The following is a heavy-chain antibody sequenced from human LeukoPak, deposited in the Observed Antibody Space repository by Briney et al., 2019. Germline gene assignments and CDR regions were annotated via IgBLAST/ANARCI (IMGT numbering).Heavy chain of an antibody. Sequence: GGSLRLSCAGSGFTFSSCSMNWARQASGKGLEWISYISSTSSTIYYADSVKGRFTISRDNAKNSLYLQMNSLRAEDTAVYYCARSLLWALDYWGQGTLVTVSS. V-gene: IGHV3-48*01. J-gene: IGHJ4*02. CDR2: ISSTSSTI. CDR1: GFTFSSCS. CDR3: ARSLLWALDY. D-gene: IGHD1-26*01.